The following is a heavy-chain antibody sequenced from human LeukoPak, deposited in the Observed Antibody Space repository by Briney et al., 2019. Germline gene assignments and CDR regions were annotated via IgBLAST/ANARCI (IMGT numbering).Heavy chain of an antibody. J-gene: IGHJ3*02. Sequence: SETLSLTCSVSGDSVSRSDSYWDWIRQPPGKGLEWIGYIYYSGSTNYNPSLKSRVTISVDTSKNQFSLKLSSVTAADTAVYYCARDTSDDYGDYGDAFDIWGQGTMVTVSS. V-gene: IGHV4-61*08. CDR1: GDSVSRSDSY. CDR2: IYYSGST. CDR3: ARDTSDDYGDYGDAFDI. D-gene: IGHD4-17*01.